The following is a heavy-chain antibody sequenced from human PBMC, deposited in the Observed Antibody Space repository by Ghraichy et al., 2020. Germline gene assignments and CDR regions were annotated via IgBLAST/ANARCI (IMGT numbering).Heavy chain of an antibody. CDR2: IIPIFGTA. D-gene: IGHD1-26*01. CDR3: ATEGTSGSTRRGAFDI. CDR1: GGTFSSYA. J-gene: IGHJ3*02. V-gene: IGHV1-69*06. Sequence: SVKVSCKASGGTFSSYAISWVRQAPGQGLEWMGGIIPIFGTANYAQKFQGRVTITADKSTSTAYLELSSLRSEDTAVYYCATEGTSGSTRRGAFDIWGQGTMVTVSS.